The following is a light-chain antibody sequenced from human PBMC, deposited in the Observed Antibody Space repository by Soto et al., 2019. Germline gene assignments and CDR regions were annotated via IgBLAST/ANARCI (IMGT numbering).Light chain of an antibody. Sequence: DIQMTQSPSSLSASVGDRVTITCRASQSVYSWLAWYQQKPGKDPKLLIYKESNLESGVPSRFSGSGFETEFTLTISSLQPDDFATYYCQQYNHYWTFGQGTKV. CDR2: KES. V-gene: IGKV1-5*03. J-gene: IGKJ1*01. CDR1: QSVYSW. CDR3: QQYNHYWT.